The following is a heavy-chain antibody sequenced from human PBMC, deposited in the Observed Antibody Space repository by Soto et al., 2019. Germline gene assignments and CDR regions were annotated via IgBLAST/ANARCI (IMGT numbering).Heavy chain of an antibody. CDR1: GFTFSSYD. CDR2: IGTAGDT. V-gene: IGHV3-13*01. CDR3: ARGSVGGAFDI. Sequence: EVQLVESGGGLVQPGGSLRLSCAASGFTFSSYDMHWVLQATGKGLEWVSAIGTAGDTYYPGSVKGRFTISRENAKNSLYLQMNSLRAGDTAVYYCARGSVGGAFDIWGQGTMVTVSS. J-gene: IGHJ3*02. D-gene: IGHD1-26*01.